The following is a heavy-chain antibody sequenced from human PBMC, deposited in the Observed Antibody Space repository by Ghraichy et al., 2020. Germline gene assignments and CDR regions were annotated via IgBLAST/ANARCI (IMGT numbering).Heavy chain of an antibody. Sequence: SETLSLTCTVSGGSISSSSYYWGWIRQPPGKGLEWIGSIYYSGSTYYNPSLKSRVTISVDTSKNQFSLKLSSVTAADTAVYYCARHGGSLLVRPEYFQHWGQGTLVTVSS. CDR1: GGSISSSSYY. CDR2: IYYSGST. D-gene: IGHD1-26*01. J-gene: IGHJ1*01. V-gene: IGHV4-39*01. CDR3: ARHGGSLLVRPEYFQH.